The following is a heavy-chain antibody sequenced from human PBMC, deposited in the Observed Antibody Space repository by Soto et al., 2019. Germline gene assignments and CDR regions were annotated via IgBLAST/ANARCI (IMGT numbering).Heavy chain of an antibody. J-gene: IGHJ6*02. D-gene: IGHD2-2*01. V-gene: IGHV4-61*01. CDR1: GGSVNSGSYY. Sequence: QVQLQELGPGLVKPSETLSLTCTVSGGSVNSGSYYWTWIRQPPGKGLEWIGYLYYNTNTNYNPSLKSRVTISVDTSKNQFSLKLSSVTAADTAVYYCARTYCTTTSCQAHGMDVWGQGTTVTVSS. CDR3: ARTYCTTTSCQAHGMDV. CDR2: LYYNTNT.